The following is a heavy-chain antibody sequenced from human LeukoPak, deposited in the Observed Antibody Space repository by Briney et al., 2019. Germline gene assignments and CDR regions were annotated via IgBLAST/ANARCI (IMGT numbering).Heavy chain of an antibody. CDR1: GGSISSYY. CDR3: ARSGTGYDILTGYYMFDY. J-gene: IGHJ4*02. Sequence: SETLSLTCTVSGGSISSYYWSWIRQPAGKGLEWIGRIYTSGSTNYNPSLKSRVTMSVDTSKNQFSLKLSSVTAADTAVYYCARSGTGYDILTGYYMFDYWGQGTLVTVSS. D-gene: IGHD3-9*01. CDR2: IYTSGST. V-gene: IGHV4-4*07.